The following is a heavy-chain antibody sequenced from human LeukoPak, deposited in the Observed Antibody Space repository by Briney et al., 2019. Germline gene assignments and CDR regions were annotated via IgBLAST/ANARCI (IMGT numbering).Heavy chain of an antibody. CDR2: INHDGSST. V-gene: IGHV3-74*01. CDR1: GFTFTTFW. D-gene: IGHD2-15*01. CDR3: ARAPVTSCSGVLCYPFDY. J-gene: IGHJ4*02. Sequence: GGSLRLSCATSGFTFTTFWMHWVRQAPGKGLVWVSRINHDGSSTNYADSVKGRFTISRDNAKDSLYLQMNSLRAEDAAVYYCARAPVTSCSGVLCYPFDYWGQGTLVTVSS.